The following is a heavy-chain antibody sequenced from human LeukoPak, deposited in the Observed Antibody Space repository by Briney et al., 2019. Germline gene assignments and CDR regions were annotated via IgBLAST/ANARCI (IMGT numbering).Heavy chain of an antibody. V-gene: IGHV4-34*01. J-gene: IGHJ4*02. Sequence: SETLSLTCAVYGGSFSGYYWSLIRQPPGKGLEWIGEINHSGSTNYNPSLKSRVTISVDTSKNQFSLKLSSVTAADTAVYYCATIFGGSSRGFDYWGQGTLATVSS. CDR3: ATIFGGSSRGFDY. D-gene: IGHD2-15*01. CDR2: INHSGST. CDR1: GGSFSGYY.